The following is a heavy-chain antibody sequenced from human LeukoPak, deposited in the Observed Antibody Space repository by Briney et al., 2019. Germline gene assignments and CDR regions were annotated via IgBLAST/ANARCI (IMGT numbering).Heavy chain of an antibody. CDR3: AXXXXPXXXXXGXXXXY. J-gene: IGHJ4*02. CDR1: XA. CDR2: ISWNSGSI. V-gene: IGHV3-9*01. Sequence: XAMXWXRQAPGXXXXGVSGISWNSGSIGYADSVKGRFTISRDNAKNSLYLEMNSLRAEETALYYCAXXXXPXXXXXGXXXXYWGQGXLXTVSS.